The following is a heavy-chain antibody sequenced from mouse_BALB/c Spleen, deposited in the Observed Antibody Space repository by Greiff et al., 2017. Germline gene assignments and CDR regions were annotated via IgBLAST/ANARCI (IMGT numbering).Heavy chain of an antibody. V-gene: IGHV5-17*02. J-gene: IGHJ2*01. CDR3: ARSPLGYYFDY. CDR2: ISSDSSTI. D-gene: IGHD3-1*01. Sequence: EVHLVESGGGLVQPGGSRKLSCAASGFTFSSFGMHWVRQAPEKGLEWVAYISSDSSTIYYADTVKGRFTISRDNPKNTLFLQMTSLRSEDTAMYYCARSPLGYYFDYWGQGTTLTVSS. CDR1: GFTFSSFG.